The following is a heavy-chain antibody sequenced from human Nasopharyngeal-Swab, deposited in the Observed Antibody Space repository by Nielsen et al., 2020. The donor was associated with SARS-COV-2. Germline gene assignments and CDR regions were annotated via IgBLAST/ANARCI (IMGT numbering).Heavy chain of an antibody. D-gene: IGHD2-15*01. CDR2: INPGGGSA. J-gene: IGHJ5*02. CDR3: ARGGDPREVVAATDCFDP. V-gene: IGHV1-46*01. CDR1: GYTFTRYY. Sequence: AAVKVSCKASGYTFTRYYIHWVRQDPGQGLERRGIINPGGGSARYSQNFQGRVTMTRDTSTNTVYMELYSLTSEDTAVYYCARGGDPREVVAATDCFDPWGQGTLVTVSS.